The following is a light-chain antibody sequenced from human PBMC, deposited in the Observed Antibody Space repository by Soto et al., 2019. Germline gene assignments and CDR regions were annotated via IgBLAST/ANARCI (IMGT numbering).Light chain of an antibody. V-gene: IGLV2-11*01. CDR1: SSDVGGYNY. CDR3: CSYAGSYTFNVV. Sequence: QSALTQPRSVSGSPGQSVTISFTGTSSDVGGYNYVSWYQQHTRKAPKLMIYDVSKRPSGVPDRFSGSKSGNTASLTISGLQAEDEADYYCCSYAGSYTFNVVFGGGTKLTVL. J-gene: IGLJ2*01. CDR2: DVS.